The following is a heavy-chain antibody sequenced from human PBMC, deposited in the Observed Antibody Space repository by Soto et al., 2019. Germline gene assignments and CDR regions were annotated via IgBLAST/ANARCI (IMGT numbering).Heavy chain of an antibody. CDR1: GGSISSYY. V-gene: IGHV4-59*08. CDR3: ARRYGYSFDY. Sequence: QVQLQESGPGLVKPSETLSLTCTVSGGSISSYYWSWIRQPPGKGLEWIGYIYYSGSTNYNPSLNSRVTISVHPSKHPFSLKLSSVAAAHTAVYYCARRYGYSFDYWGQGTLVTVSS. D-gene: IGHD1-1*01. CDR2: IYYSGST. J-gene: IGHJ4*02.